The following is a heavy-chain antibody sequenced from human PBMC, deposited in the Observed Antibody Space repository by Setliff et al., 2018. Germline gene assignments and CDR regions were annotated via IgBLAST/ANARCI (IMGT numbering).Heavy chain of an antibody. CDR1: GFTFSRYS. Sequence: GGSLRLSCVGSGFTFSRYSMNWVRQAPGKGLEWVASISTSGSFEFYADSLKGRFTISRDNANTSVSLQMNSLRAEDSGVYYCTRALAEGSPAYWGQGALVTVS. CDR3: TRALAEGSPAY. D-gene: IGHD2-15*01. V-gene: IGHV3-21*01. CDR2: ISTSGSFE. J-gene: IGHJ4*02.